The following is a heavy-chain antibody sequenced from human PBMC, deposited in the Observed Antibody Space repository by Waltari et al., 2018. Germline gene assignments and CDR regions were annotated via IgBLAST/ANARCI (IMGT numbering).Heavy chain of an antibody. CDR3: ARQKWLRLDLFDY. V-gene: IGHV5-51*01. D-gene: IGHD5-12*01. J-gene: IGHJ4*02. CDR1: GYSFTSYW. Sequence: EVQLVQSGAEVKKPGESLKISCKGSGYSFTSYWIGWVRQMPGKGLEWMGIIYPGDSDTRYSPSFQGQVTSSADKSISTAYLQWRSLKASDTAMYYCARQKWLRLDLFDYWGQGTLVTVSS. CDR2: IYPGDSDT.